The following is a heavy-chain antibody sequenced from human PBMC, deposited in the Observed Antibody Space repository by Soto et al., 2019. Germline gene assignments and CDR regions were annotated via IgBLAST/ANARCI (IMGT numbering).Heavy chain of an antibody. D-gene: IGHD6-13*01. CDR2: IKQDGSEK. CDR3: ALDRGIAARGYRAQQDY. Sequence: PGGSLRLSCAASGFTFSYYWMIWVRQAPGKGLEWVANIKQDGSEKYYVDSVKGRFTISRDNAKNSLYLQMNSLRAEDTAVYYCALDRGIAARGYRAQQDYWGQGTLVTVSS. V-gene: IGHV3-7*05. J-gene: IGHJ4*02. CDR1: GFTFSYYW.